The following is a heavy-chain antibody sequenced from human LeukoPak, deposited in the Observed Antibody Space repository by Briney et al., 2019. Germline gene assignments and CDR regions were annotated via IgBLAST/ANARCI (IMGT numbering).Heavy chain of an antibody. CDR1: GFTFDDYG. Sequence: GGSLRLSRAASGFTFDDYGMSWVRQAPGKGLEWVSGISGSGGSRFYTDSVKGRFTISRDNSKNTLYLQMNSLRAEDTAVYYCAKLREWELPDLFDYWGQGTLVTVSS. D-gene: IGHD1-26*01. J-gene: IGHJ4*02. CDR2: ISGSGGSR. CDR3: AKLREWELPDLFDY. V-gene: IGHV3-23*01.